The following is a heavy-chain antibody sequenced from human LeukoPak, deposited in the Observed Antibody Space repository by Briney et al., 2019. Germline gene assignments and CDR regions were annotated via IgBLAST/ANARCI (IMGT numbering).Heavy chain of an antibody. J-gene: IGHJ4*02. D-gene: IGHD1-26*01. V-gene: IGHV3-23*01. CDR1: GFTFSSYA. CDR2: ISGSGGST. CDR3: AKDIGPIVGVTGD. Sequence: GGSLRLSCAASGFTFSSYAMSWVRQAPGKGLEWVSAISGSGGSTYYADSVKGRFTISRDNSKNTLYLQMNSLSAEDTAVYYCAKDIGPIVGVTGDWGQGTLVTVSS.